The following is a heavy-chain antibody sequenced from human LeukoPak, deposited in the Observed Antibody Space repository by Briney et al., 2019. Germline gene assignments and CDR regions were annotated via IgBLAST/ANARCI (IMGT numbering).Heavy chain of an antibody. CDR2: IKQDGSEK. V-gene: IGHV3-7*01. CDR1: GFTFGTYW. Sequence: GGSLRLSCAASGFTFGTYWMGWVRQAPGKGLEWVANIKQDGSEKSYVDSVKGRFTISRDNVKNSVYLQMHSLRADDTAIYYCVRDTYRTAVAGSSGLGYWGQGTLVTASS. J-gene: IGHJ4*02. D-gene: IGHD6-19*01. CDR3: VRDTYRTAVAGSSGLGY.